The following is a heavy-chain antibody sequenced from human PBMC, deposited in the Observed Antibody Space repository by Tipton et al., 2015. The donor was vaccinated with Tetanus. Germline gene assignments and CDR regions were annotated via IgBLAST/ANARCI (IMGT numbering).Heavy chain of an antibody. CDR2: ISSTTRYT. Sequence: SLRLSCEVSGFTFSSYRMNWVRQATGKGLEWVSSISSTTRYTDYADSVKGRFTISRDNAKNSVYLQMNSLRVEDTALYYCASGSSLDYWGQGTQVTISS. J-gene: IGHJ4*02. D-gene: IGHD3-10*01. CDR1: GFTFSSYR. CDR3: ASGSSLDY. V-gene: IGHV3-21*06.